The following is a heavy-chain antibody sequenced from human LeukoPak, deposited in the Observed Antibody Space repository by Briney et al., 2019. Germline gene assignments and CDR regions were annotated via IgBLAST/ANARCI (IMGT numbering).Heavy chain of an antibody. V-gene: IGHV3-48*04. J-gene: IGHJ4*02. Sequence: GGSLRLSCAASGFTFSYYSMNWVRQAPGKGLEWVSYINPSSSTIYYADSVKGRFTISRDNAKNSLYLQMNSLRAEDTAVYYCARVGCSSTSCYSLDYWGQGTLVTVSS. CDR1: GFTFSYYS. CDR3: ARVGCSSTSCYSLDY. CDR2: INPSSSTI. D-gene: IGHD2-2*01.